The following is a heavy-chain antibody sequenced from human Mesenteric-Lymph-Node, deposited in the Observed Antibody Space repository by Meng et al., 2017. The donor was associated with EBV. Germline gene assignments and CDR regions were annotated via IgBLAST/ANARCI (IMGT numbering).Heavy chain of an antibody. V-gene: IGHV3-43*01. CDR3: AKDRRSSNWYPLLDS. CDR2: ISSDGGST. CDR1: GFTFDDYS. J-gene: IGHJ4*02. D-gene: IGHD6-13*01. Sequence: EVQLVESGGAVVQPGGWLRLLCAASGFTFDDYSMHWVRQAPGKGLEWVSLISSDGGSTYYADSVKGRFTISRDNSKNSLYLQMNSLRTEDTALYYCAKDRRSSNWYPLLDSWGQGTLVTVSS.